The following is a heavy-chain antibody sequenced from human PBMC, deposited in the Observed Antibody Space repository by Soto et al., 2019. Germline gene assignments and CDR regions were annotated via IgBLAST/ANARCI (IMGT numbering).Heavy chain of an antibody. Sequence: QVQVVESGGGVVQPGGSLRLSCTASGFSLSRYGLHWIRQAPGKGLEWVAGLWSNGITRSYADSVKGRFTISRDTSENMLYLQMNSLGAEDTAVYYCAIRKYNYANWGQGTLVTVSS. V-gene: IGHV3-33*01. CDR3: AIRKYNYAN. CDR1: GFSLSRYG. CDR2: LWSNGITR. D-gene: IGHD2-2*01. J-gene: IGHJ4*02.